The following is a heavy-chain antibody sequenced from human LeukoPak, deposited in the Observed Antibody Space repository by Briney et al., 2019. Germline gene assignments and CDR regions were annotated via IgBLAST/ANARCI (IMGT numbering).Heavy chain of an antibody. V-gene: IGHV3-7*01. CDR3: ARRGGSSSRRSPIDY. CDR2: IKQDGSQR. J-gene: IGHJ4*02. CDR1: GFTFCDYW. Sequence: GGSLRLSCTASGFTFCDYWMTWVRQAPGKGPEGVANIKQDGSQRYYVDSVRGRFTISRDNAKNSLFLQMNGLRAEDTAVYYCARRGGSSSRRSPIDYWGQGTLVTVSS. D-gene: IGHD6-6*01.